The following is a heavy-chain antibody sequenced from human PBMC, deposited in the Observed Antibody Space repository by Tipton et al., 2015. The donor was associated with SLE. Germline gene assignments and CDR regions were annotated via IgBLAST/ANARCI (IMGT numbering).Heavy chain of an antibody. J-gene: IGHJ5*02. CDR1: GGSFSGYY. CDR3: ARTFPYGGFDT. D-gene: IGHD4-23*01. V-gene: IGHV4-59*01. Sequence: TLSLTCAVYGGSFSGYYWSWIRQPPGKGLEWIGYIYYSGSTNYNPSLKSRVTISVDTSKNQFSLKLSSVTAADTAVYYCARTFPYGGFDTWGQGTLVTVSS. CDR2: IYYSGST.